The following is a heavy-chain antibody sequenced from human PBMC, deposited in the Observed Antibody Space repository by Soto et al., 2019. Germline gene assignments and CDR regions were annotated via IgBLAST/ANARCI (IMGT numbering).Heavy chain of an antibody. V-gene: IGHV4-31*02. CDR1: GGCY. CDR2: IYYSGST. Sequence: GGCYRICIHQNPGKGLEWIGYIYYSGSTYYNPSLKSRVTISVDTSKNQFSLKLSSVTAADTAVYYCARARGEIVGATTMHAFDIWGQGTMVTVSS. D-gene: IGHD1-26*01. J-gene: IGHJ3*02. CDR3: ARARGEIVGATTMHAFDI.